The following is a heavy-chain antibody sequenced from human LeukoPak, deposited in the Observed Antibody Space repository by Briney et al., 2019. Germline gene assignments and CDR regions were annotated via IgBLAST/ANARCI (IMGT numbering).Heavy chain of an antibody. CDR2: IYHSGST. CDR1: GYSISSGYY. CDR3: ARHGPPAVLRYFDWLLWDY. Sequence: PSETLSLTCTVSGYSISSGYYWGWIRQPPGKGLEWIGGIYHSGSTYYNPSLKSRVTISVDTSKNQFSLKLSSVTAADTAVYYCARHGPPAVLRYFDWLLWDYWGQGTLVTVSS. D-gene: IGHD3-9*01. J-gene: IGHJ4*02. V-gene: IGHV4-38-2*02.